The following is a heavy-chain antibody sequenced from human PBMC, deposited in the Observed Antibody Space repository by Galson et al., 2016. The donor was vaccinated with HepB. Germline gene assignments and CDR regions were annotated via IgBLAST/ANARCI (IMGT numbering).Heavy chain of an antibody. CDR2: INPNSGGT. CDR1: GYTFTGYY. J-gene: IGHJ3*02. Sequence: SVKVSCKASGYTFTGYYIHWVRQAPGQGLEWMGWINPNSGGTNYAQMFQGRVTMTRDTSINTSYMELSSLRSDDTAVYYCARRQSRFLEWSVRMSSFDIWGPGTMVTVSS. V-gene: IGHV1-2*02. CDR3: ARRQSRFLEWSVRMSSFDI. D-gene: IGHD3-3*01.